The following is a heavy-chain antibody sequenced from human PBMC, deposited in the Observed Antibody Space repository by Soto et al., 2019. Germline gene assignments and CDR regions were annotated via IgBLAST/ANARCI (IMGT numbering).Heavy chain of an antibody. CDR1: GGTFSSYA. CDR2: IIPIFGTA. D-gene: IGHD2-2*01. CDR3: ARDVVVPAAPGYYYYYGMDV. V-gene: IGHV1-69*13. Sequence: SVKVSCKASGGTFSSYAISWVRQAPGQGLEWMGGIIPIFGTANYAQKFQGRVTITADESTSTAYMELSSLRSEDTAVYYCARDVVVPAAPGYYYYYGMDVWGQGTTVTVSS. J-gene: IGHJ6*02.